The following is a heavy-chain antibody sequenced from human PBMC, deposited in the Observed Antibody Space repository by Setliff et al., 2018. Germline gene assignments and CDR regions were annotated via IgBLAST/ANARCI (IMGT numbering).Heavy chain of an antibody. CDR2: ISGYNGNT. CDR1: GYTFTSYG. Sequence: ASVKVSCKASGYTFTSYGISWVRQAPGQGLEWMGWISGYNGNTNYAQNFQGRVTMTTDTSTSTAYMELRSLRSDDTAVYYCARDPLYSGSYGPEFYFDYRGQGTLVTVSS. V-gene: IGHV1-18*01. J-gene: IGHJ4*02. CDR3: ARDPLYSGSYGPEFYFDY. D-gene: IGHD1-26*01.